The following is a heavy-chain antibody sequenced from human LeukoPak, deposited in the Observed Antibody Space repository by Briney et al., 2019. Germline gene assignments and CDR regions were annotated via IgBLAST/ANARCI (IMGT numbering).Heavy chain of an antibody. CDR1: GFTFSSYS. Sequence: GGSLRLSCAVSGFTFSSYSMNWVRQAPGKGLEWVSSISSSSSYIYYADSVKGRFTISRDNAKNSLYLQMNSPRAEDTAVYYCARDPFYYDILTGYYAYWGQGTLVTVSS. CDR2: ISSSSSYI. CDR3: ARDPFYYDILTGYYAY. V-gene: IGHV3-21*01. J-gene: IGHJ4*02. D-gene: IGHD3-9*01.